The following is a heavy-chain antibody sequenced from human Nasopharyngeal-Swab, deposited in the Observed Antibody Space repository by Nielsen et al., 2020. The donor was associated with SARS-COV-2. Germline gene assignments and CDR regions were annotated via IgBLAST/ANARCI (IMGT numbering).Heavy chain of an antibody. CDR2: ISSSSSYV. CDR1: GFTFSSYS. V-gene: IGHV3-21*01. CDR3: ARDERLAYGMDV. Sequence: GGSLRLSCPASGFTFSSYSMNWVRQAPGKGLEWVSSISSSSSYVYYADSVKGRFTISRDNAKNSLYLQMNSLRAEDTAVYYCARDERLAYGMDVWGQGTTVTVSS. D-gene: IGHD6-25*01. J-gene: IGHJ6*02.